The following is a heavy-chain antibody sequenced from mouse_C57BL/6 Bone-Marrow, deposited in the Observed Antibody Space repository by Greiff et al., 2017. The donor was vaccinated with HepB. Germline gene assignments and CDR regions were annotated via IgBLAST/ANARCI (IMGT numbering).Heavy chain of an antibody. Sequence: QVQLQQSGAELVRPGASVKLSCKASGYTFTDYYINWVKQRPGQGLEWIARIYPGSGNTYYNEKFKGKATLTAEKSSSTAYMQLSSLTSEDSAVYFCAREGYYGSCAMDYWGQGTSVTVSS. CDR1: GYTFTDYY. V-gene: IGHV1-76*01. CDR3: AREGYYGSCAMDY. CDR2: IYPGSGNT. D-gene: IGHD1-1*01. J-gene: IGHJ4*01.